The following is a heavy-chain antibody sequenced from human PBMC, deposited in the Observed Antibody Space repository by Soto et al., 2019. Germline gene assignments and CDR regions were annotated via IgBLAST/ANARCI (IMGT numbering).Heavy chain of an antibody. CDR2: ITSGSSSK. Sequence: PGGPLRLACGGFDFTFTSHGMNWLRQDPGKGLEWVSHITSGSSSKYYADSVKGRFTISRDNAKKSVYLQMNSLRDEDTAVYYCARLKRDGHNYSPLYYWGQGTLVTVSS. CDR1: DFTFTSHG. V-gene: IGHV3-48*02. CDR3: ARLKRDGHNYSPLYY. D-gene: IGHD5-12*01. J-gene: IGHJ4*02.